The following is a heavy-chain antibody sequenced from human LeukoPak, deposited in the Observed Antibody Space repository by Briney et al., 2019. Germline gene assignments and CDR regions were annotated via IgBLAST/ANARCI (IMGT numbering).Heavy chain of an antibody. CDR2: INPNSAGT. V-gene: IGHV1-2*02. CDR3: ARHSKYANNWFDP. Sequence: ASVTASCKASGYTFSDYYMHWVRQAPGQGPEWMGWINPNSAGTKYAQKFQGRVTMTWDTSISTAYMELSRLTSDDTAVYYCARHSKYANNWFDPWGQGTLVTVSA. CDR1: GYTFSDYY. D-gene: IGHD4-11*01. J-gene: IGHJ5*02.